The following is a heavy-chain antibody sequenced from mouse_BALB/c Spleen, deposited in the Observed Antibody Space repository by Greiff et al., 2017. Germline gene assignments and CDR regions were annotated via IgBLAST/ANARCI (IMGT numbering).Heavy chain of an antibody. CDR2: INPSNGRT. J-gene: IGHJ3*01. D-gene: IGHD1-1*02. CDR1: GYTFTSYW. V-gene: IGHV1S81*02. CDR3: ARSSGGAWFAY. Sequence: QVQLQQPGAELVKPGASVNLSCKASGYTFTSYWMHWVKQRPGQGLEWIGEINPSNGRTNYNEKFKSKATLTVDKSSSTAYMQLSSLTSEDSAVYYCARSSGGAWFAYWGQGTLVTVSA.